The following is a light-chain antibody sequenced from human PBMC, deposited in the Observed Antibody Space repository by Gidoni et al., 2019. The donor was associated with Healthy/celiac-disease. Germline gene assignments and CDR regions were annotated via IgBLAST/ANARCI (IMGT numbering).Light chain of an antibody. CDR1: SSDVGGYNY. CDR2: DVS. CDR3: SSYTSSSTSKYV. J-gene: IGLJ1*01. V-gene: IGLV2-14*01. Sequence: QSALTQPAPVSGSPGPSTTISCTGTSSDVGGYNYVSWYQQHPGKAPKLMIYDVSNRPSGVSNRVSGSKSGNTASLTISGLQAEDEADYYCSSYTSSSTSKYVFGTGTKVTVL.